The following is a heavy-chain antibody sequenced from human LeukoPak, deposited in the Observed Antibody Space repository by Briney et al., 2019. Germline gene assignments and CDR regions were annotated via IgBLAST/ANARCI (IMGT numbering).Heavy chain of an antibody. CDR1: GGSISSGSYY. CDR3: AREYSSSWYDYGMDV. Sequence: SETLSLTCTVSGGSISSGSYYWSWIRQPAGKGLEWIGRIYTSGSTNYNPSLKSRVTISVDTSKNQFSLKLSSVTAADTAVYYCAREYSSSWYDYGMDVWGQGTTVTVSS. J-gene: IGHJ6*02. D-gene: IGHD6-13*01. CDR2: IYTSGST. V-gene: IGHV4-61*02.